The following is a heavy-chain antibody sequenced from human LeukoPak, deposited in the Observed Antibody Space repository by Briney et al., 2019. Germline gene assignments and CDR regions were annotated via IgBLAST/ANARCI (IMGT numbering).Heavy chain of an antibody. V-gene: IGHV3-23*01. CDR1: GFTFNSYG. CDR2: ISGSGYTT. Sequence: GGSLRLSCEASGFTFNSYGMSWVRQAPGKGLEWVSAISGSGYTTYYADSVKGRFTISRDNSENTLYLQMNSLRAEDTAVYYCAKVGGPYYYYYMDVWGKGTTVTISS. CDR3: AKVGGPYYYYYMDV. D-gene: IGHD3-16*01. J-gene: IGHJ6*03.